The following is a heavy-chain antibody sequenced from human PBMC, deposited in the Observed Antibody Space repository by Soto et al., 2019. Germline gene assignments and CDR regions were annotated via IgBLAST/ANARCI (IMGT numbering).Heavy chain of an antibody. D-gene: IGHD6-19*01. Sequence: ASVKVSCKASGYTFTSYDINWVRQATGQGLEWMGWMNPNSGNTGYAQKFHGRVSMTRNTSISTTYMYLSSLRSEDTAVYYCARGRTAVAGTHGVNDYWGQGTLVTVSS. V-gene: IGHV1-8*01. CDR1: GYTFTSYD. CDR2: MNPNSGNT. CDR3: ARGRTAVAGTHGVNDY. J-gene: IGHJ4*02.